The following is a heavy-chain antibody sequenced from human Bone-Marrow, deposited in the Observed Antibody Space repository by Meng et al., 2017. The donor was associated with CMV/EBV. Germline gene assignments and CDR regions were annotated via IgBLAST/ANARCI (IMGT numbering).Heavy chain of an antibody. Sequence: GGSLRLPCAASGFTFSSYSMNWVRQAPGKGLEWVSSISSSSSYIYNADSVKGRFTISRYNAKNTLYLRMNSQRAEDTAVYYCARVGHLAANFDYWGQGTLVTVSS. CDR1: GFTFSSYS. D-gene: IGHD6-13*01. J-gene: IGHJ4*02. CDR3: ARVGHLAANFDY. V-gene: IGHV3-21*01. CDR2: ISSSSSYI.